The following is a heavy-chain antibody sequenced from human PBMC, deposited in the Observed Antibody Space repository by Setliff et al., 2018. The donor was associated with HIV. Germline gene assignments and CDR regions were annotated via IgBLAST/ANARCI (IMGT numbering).Heavy chain of an antibody. CDR3: ARGLGGTDAFDI. V-gene: IGHV1-69*05. D-gene: IGHD3-16*01. Sequence: SVKVSCKASGYTFTTYGMNWVRQAPGQGLEWMGWIIPIFDTAKYAQKFQVRVTITTDESTNTAYMELSSLRSEDTAVYYCARGLGGTDAFDIWGQGTMVTVSS. CDR2: IIPIFDTA. J-gene: IGHJ3*02. CDR1: GYTFTTYG.